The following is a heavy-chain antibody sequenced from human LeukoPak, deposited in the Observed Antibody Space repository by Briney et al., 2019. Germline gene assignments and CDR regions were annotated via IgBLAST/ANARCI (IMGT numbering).Heavy chain of an antibody. Sequence: ASVKVSCKVSGYTLTELSMHWVRQAPGKGLEWMGGFDPEDGETIYAQKFQGRVTMTEDTSTDTAYMELSSLRSEDTAVYYWATDNGVAVTGLFDWWAEATVVPVSS. CDR1: GYTLTELS. J-gene: IGHJ4*02. CDR2: FDPEDGET. CDR3: ATDNGVAVTGLFDW. D-gene: IGHD6-19*01. V-gene: IGHV1-24*01.